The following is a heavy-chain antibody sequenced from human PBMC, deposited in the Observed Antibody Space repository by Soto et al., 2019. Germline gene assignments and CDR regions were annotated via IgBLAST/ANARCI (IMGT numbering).Heavy chain of an antibody. CDR2: IYYSGST. CDR1: GGSISSSSYY. D-gene: IGHD2-8*01. Sequence: SETLSLTCTVSGGSISSSSYYWGWIRQPPGKGLEWIGSIYYSGSTYYNPSLKSRVTISVDTSKNQFSLKLSSVTAADTAVYYCARCYCTNGVCYFDYWGQGTLVTVSS. CDR3: ARCYCTNGVCYFDY. V-gene: IGHV4-39*01. J-gene: IGHJ4*02.